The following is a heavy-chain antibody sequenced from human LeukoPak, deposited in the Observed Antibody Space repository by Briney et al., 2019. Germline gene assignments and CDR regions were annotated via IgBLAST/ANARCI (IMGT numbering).Heavy chain of an antibody. J-gene: IGHJ3*02. V-gene: IGHV4-59*01. CDR3: AREITMVRGVPDAFDI. Sequence: SETLSLTCPVSGGSISSYYWSWIRQPPGKGLEWIGYIYYSGSTNYNPSLKSRVTISVDTSKNQFSLKLSSVTAADTAVYYCAREITMVRGVPDAFDIWGQGTMVTVSS. CDR1: GGSISSYY. D-gene: IGHD3-10*01. CDR2: IYYSGST.